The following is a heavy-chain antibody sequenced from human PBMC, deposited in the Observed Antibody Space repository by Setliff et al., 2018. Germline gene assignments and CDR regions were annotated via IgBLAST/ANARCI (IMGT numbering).Heavy chain of an antibody. V-gene: IGHV5-51*01. J-gene: IGHJ5*02. D-gene: IGHD5-12*01. CDR3: ARGRRDGYKGGFDP. CDR1: GYSFTSHW. Sequence: GESLTISCKGSGYSFTSHWIGWVRQMPGKGLEGMGIIYPRDSDTRYSPSFQGQVTISADKSISTAYLQWRSLKASDTAMYYCARGRRDGYKGGFDPWGQGTLVTVSS. CDR2: IYPRDSDT.